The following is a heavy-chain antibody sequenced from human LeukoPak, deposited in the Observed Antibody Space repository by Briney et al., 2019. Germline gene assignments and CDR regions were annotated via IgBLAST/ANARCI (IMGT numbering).Heavy chain of an antibody. CDR2: MNPNSGNT. D-gene: IGHD3-22*01. J-gene: IGHJ4*02. CDR1: GYTFTSYD. CDR3: ARGETYYYDSSGAY. Sequence: GASVKVSCKASGYTFTSYDINWVRQATGQGLEWMGWMNPNSGNTNYAQKLQGRVTMTTDTSTSTAYMELRSLRSDDTAVYYCARGETYYYDSSGAYWGQGTLVTVSS. V-gene: IGHV1-18*01.